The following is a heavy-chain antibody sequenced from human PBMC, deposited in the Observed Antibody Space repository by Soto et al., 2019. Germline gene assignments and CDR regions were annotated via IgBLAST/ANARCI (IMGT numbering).Heavy chain of an antibody. D-gene: IGHD5-12*01. V-gene: IGHV4-61*01. CDR2: IYYGGST. Sequence: SETLSLTCTVSGGSVSSGSYYWSWIRQPPGKGLEWIGYIYYGGSTNYNPSLKSRVTISVDTSKNQFSLKLSSVTAADAAVYYCARVRWLQLHYFDYWGQGTLVTVS. CDR3: ARVRWLQLHYFDY. CDR1: GGSVSSGSYY. J-gene: IGHJ4*02.